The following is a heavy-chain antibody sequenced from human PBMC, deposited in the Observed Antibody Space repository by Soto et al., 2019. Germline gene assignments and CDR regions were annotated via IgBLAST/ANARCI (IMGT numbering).Heavy chain of an antibody. V-gene: IGHV2-5*02. Sequence: SGPTLVNPTQTLTLTCTFSGFSLTTTGVGVGWVRQPPGKALEWLALIYWDDDRRLSPSLKNRLTITRDTSKDQVVLTLTNMDPVDTATYYCVHSFYDLSGPFLFDYWGQGTLVTSPQ. CDR3: VHSFYDLSGPFLFDY. CDR2: IYWDDDR. D-gene: IGHD3-22*01. J-gene: IGHJ4*02. CDR1: GFSLTTTGVG.